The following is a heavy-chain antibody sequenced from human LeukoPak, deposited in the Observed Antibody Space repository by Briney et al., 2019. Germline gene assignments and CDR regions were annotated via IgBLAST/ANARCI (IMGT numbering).Heavy chain of an antibody. J-gene: IGHJ4*02. CDR1: GFTFSSYE. Sequence: GGSLRLSCAASGFTFSSYEMNWVRQAPGKGLEWVSYISSSGSTIYYADSVKGRFTISRDNAKNSLYLQMSSLRVEDTAVYYCARDATLVAFDYWGQGTLVSVSS. D-gene: IGHD4/OR15-4a*01. CDR2: ISSSGSTI. V-gene: IGHV3-48*03. CDR3: ARDATLVAFDY.